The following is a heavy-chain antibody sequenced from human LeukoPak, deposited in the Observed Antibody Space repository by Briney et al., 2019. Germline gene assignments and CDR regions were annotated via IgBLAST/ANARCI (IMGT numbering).Heavy chain of an antibody. CDR3: ASRYSYGLVLWY. CDR2: IYYSGST. D-gene: IGHD5-18*01. Sequence: SETLSLTCTVSGGSISSGGYYWSWIRQHPGKGLEWIGYIYYSGSTYYNPSLKSRVTISVDTSKNQFSLKLSSVTAADTAVYYCASRYSYGLVLWYWGQGTLVTVSS. V-gene: IGHV4-31*03. CDR1: GGSISSGGYY. J-gene: IGHJ4*02.